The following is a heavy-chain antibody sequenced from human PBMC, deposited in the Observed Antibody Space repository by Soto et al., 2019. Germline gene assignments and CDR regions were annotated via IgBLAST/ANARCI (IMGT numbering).Heavy chain of an antibody. CDR3: ARDRYSSSWSYFQH. V-gene: IGHV1-46*03. CDR2: INPSGGCT. Sequence: QVQLVQSGAEVKKPGASVKVSCKASGYTFTSYYMHWVRQAPGQGLEWMGTINPSGGCTSYAQKFQSRGNMTRDTSTSTVYMELSSLRSEDTAVYYCARDRYSSSWSYFQHWGQGTLVTVSS. J-gene: IGHJ1*01. CDR1: GYTFTSYY. D-gene: IGHD6-13*01.